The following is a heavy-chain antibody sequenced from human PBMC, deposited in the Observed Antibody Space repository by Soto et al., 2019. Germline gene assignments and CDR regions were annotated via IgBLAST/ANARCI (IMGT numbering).Heavy chain of an antibody. D-gene: IGHD3-3*01. J-gene: IGHJ5*02. Sequence: QVQLQQWGAGLLKPSETLSLTCAVYGGSFSGCYWSWIRQPPGKGLEWIGEINHSGSTNYNPSLKSRVTISVDTSTNQVSRKLSSVTAADTAVYYCARRKSGYKGWFDPWGQGTLVTVSS. CDR1: GGSFSGCY. V-gene: IGHV4-34*01. CDR2: INHSGST. CDR3: ARRKSGYKGWFDP.